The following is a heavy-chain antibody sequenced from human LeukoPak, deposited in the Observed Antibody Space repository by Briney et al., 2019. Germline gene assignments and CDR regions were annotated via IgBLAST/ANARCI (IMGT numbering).Heavy chain of an antibody. CDR2: FGPEDGET. J-gene: IGHJ5*02. Sequence: GASVKVSCKVSGYTLTELSMHWVRQAPGKGLEWMGGFGPEDGETIYAQKFQGRVTMTRDTSISTAYMELSRLRSDDTAVYYCARDPYCSSTSCPYNWFDPWGQGTLVTVSS. CDR1: GYTLTELS. V-gene: IGHV1-24*01. CDR3: ARDPYCSSTSCPYNWFDP. D-gene: IGHD2-2*01.